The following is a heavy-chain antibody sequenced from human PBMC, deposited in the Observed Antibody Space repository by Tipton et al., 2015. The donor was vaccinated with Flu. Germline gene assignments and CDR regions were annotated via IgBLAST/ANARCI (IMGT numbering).Heavy chain of an antibody. CDR3: AKDMDYDVWSNYYTGDAFDI. CDR2: INSDATST. V-gene: IGHV3-74*01. Sequence: SLRLSCAASGFTFSNYWMHWVRQAPGKGLVWVSRINSDATSTRYAESVKGRFTISRDNAENTLYLKMSSLRAEDTAVYYCAKDMDYDVWSNYYTGDAFDIWGQGAMVTVS. D-gene: IGHD3-3*01. J-gene: IGHJ3*02. CDR1: GFTFSNYW.